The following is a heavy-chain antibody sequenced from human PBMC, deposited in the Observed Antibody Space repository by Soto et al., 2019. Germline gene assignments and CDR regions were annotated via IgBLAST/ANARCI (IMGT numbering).Heavy chain of an antibody. V-gene: IGHV3-23*01. Sequence: GGSLRLSCAASGFTFSSYAMSWVRQAPGKGLEWVSAISGSGGSTYYADSVKGRFTISRDNSKNTLFLQMNSLRAEDTAVYYCANNAAMALGYYYGMDVWGQGTTVTVSS. CDR3: ANNAAMALGYYYGMDV. J-gene: IGHJ6*02. D-gene: IGHD5-18*01. CDR1: GFTFSSYA. CDR2: ISGSGGST.